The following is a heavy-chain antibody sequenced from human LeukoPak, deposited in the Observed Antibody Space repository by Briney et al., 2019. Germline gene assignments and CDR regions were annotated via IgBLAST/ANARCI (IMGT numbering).Heavy chain of an antibody. CDR3: ARARKGGSYSDY. Sequence: ASVKVSCKASGYTFTSYDINWVRQATGQGLEWMGWMNPNSGNTGYAQKFQGRVTMTRDTSISTAYMELSRLRSDDTAVYYCARARKGGSYSDYWGQGTLVTVSS. D-gene: IGHD1-26*01. V-gene: IGHV1-8*01. CDR2: MNPNSGNT. CDR1: GYTFTSYD. J-gene: IGHJ4*02.